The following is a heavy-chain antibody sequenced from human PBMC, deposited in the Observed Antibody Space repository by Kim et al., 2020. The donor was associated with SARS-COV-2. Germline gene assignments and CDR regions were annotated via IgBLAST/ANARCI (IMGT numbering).Heavy chain of an antibody. CDR1: GFTFSSYG. CDR3: ARLIAAAGSEEAFDI. CDR2: ISYDGSNK. D-gene: IGHD6-13*01. V-gene: IGHV3-30*03. Sequence: GGSLRLSCAASGFTFSSYGMHWVRQAPGKGLEWVAVISYDGSNKYYADSVKGRFTISRDNSKNTLYLQMNSLRAEDTAVYYCARLIAAAGSEEAFDIWGQGTMVTVSS. J-gene: IGHJ3*02.